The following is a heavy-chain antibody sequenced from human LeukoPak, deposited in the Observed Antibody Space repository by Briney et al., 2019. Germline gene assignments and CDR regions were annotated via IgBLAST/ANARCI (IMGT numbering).Heavy chain of an antibody. V-gene: IGHV5-51*01. CDR3: ARQSPKAFDY. CDR1: GYSFTSYW. Sequence: GEALEISWQGSGYSFTSYWIGWVRQLPGKGLEWMGIIYPGDSDTSYSPSFQGQVTISADKSTSTAYLQWSSQKASDPAMYYCARQSPKAFDYWGQGTLVTVSS. J-gene: IGHJ4*02. CDR2: IYPGDSDT.